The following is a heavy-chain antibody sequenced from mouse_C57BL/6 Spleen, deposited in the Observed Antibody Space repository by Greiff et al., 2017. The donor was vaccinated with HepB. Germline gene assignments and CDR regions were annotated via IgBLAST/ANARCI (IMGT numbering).Heavy chain of an antibody. D-gene: IGHD2-5*01. J-gene: IGHJ3*01. CDR3: ARCPSYSNYPAWFAY. V-gene: IGHV1-82*01. Sequence: QVQLQQSGPELVKPGASVKISCKASGYAFSSSWMNWVKQRPGKGLEWIGRIYPGDGDTNYNGKFKGKATLTADKSSSTAYMQLSSLTSEDSAVYFCARCPSYSNYPAWFAYWGQGTLVTVSA. CDR2: IYPGDGDT. CDR1: GYAFSSSW.